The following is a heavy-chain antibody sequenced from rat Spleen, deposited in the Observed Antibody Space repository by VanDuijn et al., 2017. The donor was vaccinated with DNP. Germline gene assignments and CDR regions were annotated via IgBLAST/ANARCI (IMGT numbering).Heavy chain of an antibody. J-gene: IGHJ3*01. V-gene: IGHV2-19*01. CDR2: IRSGGST. Sequence: QVQLKESGPGLVQPSQTLSLTCTAPGFSLTDYSVQWVRQPPGKGLEWMGRIRSGGSTDYNSALKSRLSISRDTSKGQVFLKMNSLQTEDTAIYFCTGQLGWFAYWGQGTLVTVSS. CDR3: TGQLGWFAY. CDR1: GFSLTDYS. D-gene: IGHD1-10*01.